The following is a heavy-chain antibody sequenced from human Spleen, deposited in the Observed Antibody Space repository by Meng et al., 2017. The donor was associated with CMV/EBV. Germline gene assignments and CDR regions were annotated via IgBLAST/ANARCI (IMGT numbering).Heavy chain of an antibody. D-gene: IGHD1-7*01. CDR2: IYYSGST. CDR1: GGSISSGSCY. Sequence: TVSGGSISSGSCYWSWIRRPPGKELEWIGYIYYSGSTNSNPSLKSQVPISVVTSKNQFSLKLSSVTAADAAVYYCARDVNSWNYGFTLGQGTLVTVSS. CDR3: ARDVNSWNYGFT. V-gene: IGHV4-61*01. J-gene: IGHJ5*02.